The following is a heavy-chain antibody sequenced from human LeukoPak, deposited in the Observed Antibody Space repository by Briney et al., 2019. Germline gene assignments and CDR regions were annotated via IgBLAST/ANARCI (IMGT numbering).Heavy chain of an antibody. D-gene: IGHD2-2*01. CDR3: AREGYCSSTSCYGAWWFDP. CDR1: GGSISSGDYY. J-gene: IGHJ5*02. V-gene: IGHV4-30-4*08. CDR2: IYYSGST. Sequence: ASETLSLTCTVSGGSISSGDYYWSWIRQPPGKGLEWIVYIYYSGSTYYNPSLKSRVTISVDTSKSQFSLKLSSVTAADTAVYYCAREGYCSSTSCYGAWWFDPWGQGTLVTVSS.